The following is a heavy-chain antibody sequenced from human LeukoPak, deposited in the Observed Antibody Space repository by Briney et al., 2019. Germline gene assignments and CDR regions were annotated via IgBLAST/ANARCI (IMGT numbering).Heavy chain of an antibody. V-gene: IGHV3-23*01. D-gene: IGHD4/OR15-4a*01. Sequence: GGSLRLSCAASGFTFSSYAMSWVRQAPGKGLEWVSSISGSGGSPYYAGSVKGRFTISRDNSKNTLYLQMNSLRAEDTAVYYCARRAGAYSHPYDYWGQGTLVTVSS. CDR1: GFTFSSYA. J-gene: IGHJ4*02. CDR3: ARRAGAYSHPYDY. CDR2: ISGSGGSP.